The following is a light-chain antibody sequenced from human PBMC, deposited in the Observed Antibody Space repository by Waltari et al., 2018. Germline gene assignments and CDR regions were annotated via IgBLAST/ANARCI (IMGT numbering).Light chain of an antibody. CDR1: TSDVGGYNY. Sequence: QSALTQPRSVSGSPGQSVTISCTGTTSDVGGYNYVSLYQQHPGKAPKLMIYDVTKRPSGVPDRFSGSKSGNTASLTISGLQAEDEADYYCCSYAGSSTVLFGGGTKLTVL. CDR3: CSYAGSSTVL. J-gene: IGLJ2*01. V-gene: IGLV2-11*01. CDR2: DVT.